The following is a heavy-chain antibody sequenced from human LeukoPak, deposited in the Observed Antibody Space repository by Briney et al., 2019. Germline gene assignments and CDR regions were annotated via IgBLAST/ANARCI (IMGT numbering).Heavy chain of an antibody. V-gene: IGHV1-69*01. CDR2: IIPIFGTA. D-gene: IGHD2-15*01. CDR3: ARARAAYTLYYGMDV. CDR1: GGTFSSYA. Sequence: GASVKVSCKASGGTFSSYAISWVRQAPGQGLEWMGGIIPIFGTANYAQKFQGRVTITADEPTSTAYMELSSLRSEDTAVYYCARARAAYTLYYGMDVWGQGTTVTVSS. J-gene: IGHJ6*02.